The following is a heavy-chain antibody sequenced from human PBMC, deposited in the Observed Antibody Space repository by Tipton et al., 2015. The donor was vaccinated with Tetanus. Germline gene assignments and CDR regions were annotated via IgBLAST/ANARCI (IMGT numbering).Heavy chain of an antibody. Sequence: QSGPEVKKPGASVKVSCKASGYTFTRYGPTWVRQAPGQGPEWMGWISGYNDNTNYAPKFQGRVTMTTDTTTYTAYMELRSLRSDDTAVYYCARDYFGSGSNYYFDYWGQGSQVSVSS. CDR1: GYTFTRYG. CDR2: ISGYNDNT. D-gene: IGHD3-10*01. V-gene: IGHV1-18*01. CDR3: ARDYFGSGSNYYFDY. J-gene: IGHJ4*02.